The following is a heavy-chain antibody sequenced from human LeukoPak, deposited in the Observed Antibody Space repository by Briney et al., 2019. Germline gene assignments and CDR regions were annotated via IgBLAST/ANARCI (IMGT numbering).Heavy chain of an antibody. CDR3: AKGGMGVAAPLLDH. V-gene: IGHV1-2*02. J-gene: IGHJ4*02. CDR2: INPKNGGT. Sequence: GASVKVSCKPSGYTFSGYYMHWLRQAPGQGLEWMGWINPKNGGTIYAQTFQGRVTMTGDTSISTAYMDLSRLTSDDTAVYYCAKGGMGVAAPLLDHWGQGTLVTVSS. CDR1: GYTFSGYY. D-gene: IGHD2-15*01.